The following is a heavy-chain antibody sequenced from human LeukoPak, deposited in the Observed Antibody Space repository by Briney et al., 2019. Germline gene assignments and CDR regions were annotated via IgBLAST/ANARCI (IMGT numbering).Heavy chain of an antibody. CDR2: MNPNSGNT. J-gene: IGHJ5*02. CDR3: ARTNYHDTSGASNWFDP. Sequence: ASVKVSCKASGYTFTSYDINWVQQATGQGLEWMGWMNPNSGNTGYAQKFQGRVTMTRNTSISTAYMELSSLRSEDTAVYYCARTNYHDTSGASNWFDPWGQGALVTVSS. V-gene: IGHV1-8*01. CDR1: GYTFTSYD. D-gene: IGHD3-22*01.